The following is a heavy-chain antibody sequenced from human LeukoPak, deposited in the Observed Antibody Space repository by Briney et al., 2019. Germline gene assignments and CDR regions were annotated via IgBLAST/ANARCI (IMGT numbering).Heavy chain of an antibody. CDR1: GFTFSSYA. Sequence: GRSLRLSCAASGFTFSSYAMHWVRQAPGKGLEWVAVISYDGSNKYYADSVKGRFTISRDNSKNTLYLQMNSLRAEGTAVYYCASGSQRNYYYYGMDVWGQGTTVTVSS. CDR2: ISYDGSNK. J-gene: IGHJ6*02. V-gene: IGHV3-30-3*01. CDR3: ASGSQRNYYYYGMDV. D-gene: IGHD1-26*01.